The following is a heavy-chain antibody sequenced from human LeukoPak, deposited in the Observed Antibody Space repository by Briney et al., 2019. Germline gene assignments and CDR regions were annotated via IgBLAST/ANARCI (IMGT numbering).Heavy chain of an antibody. Sequence: SETLSLTCTVSGGSISSGGYYWSWIRQHPGKGLEWIGYIYYSGSTYYNPSLKSRVTISVDTSKNQFSLKLSSVTAADTAVYYCARGGARGGGAFDIWGQGTMVTVSS. D-gene: IGHD3-16*01. CDR3: ARGGARGGGAFDI. CDR2: IYYSGST. V-gene: IGHV4-31*03. CDR1: GGSISSGGYY. J-gene: IGHJ3*02.